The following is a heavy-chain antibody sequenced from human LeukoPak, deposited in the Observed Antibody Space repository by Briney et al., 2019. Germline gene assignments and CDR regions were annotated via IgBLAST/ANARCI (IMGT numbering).Heavy chain of an antibody. D-gene: IGHD3-10*01. CDR2: IYYSGST. CDR3: ARRRYGSGSYLY. J-gene: IGHJ4*02. CDR1: GGSISSSSYY. V-gene: IGHV4-39*07. Sequence: PSQTLSLTCTVSGGSISSSSYYWGWLRQPPGKGLEWIGRIYYSGSTYYNPSLKSRVTISVDTSKNQFSLKVSSVTAADTAVYYCARRRYGSGSYLYWGQGTLVTVSS.